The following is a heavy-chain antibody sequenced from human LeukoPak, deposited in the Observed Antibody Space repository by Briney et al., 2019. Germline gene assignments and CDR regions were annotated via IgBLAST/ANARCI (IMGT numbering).Heavy chain of an antibody. Sequence: PGGSLRLSCAASGFTFSSYSMSWVRQAPGKELEWISAINGGGVDTYYADSVKGRFTIFRDNSKNELYVQMNSLRADDTAVYYCAKEPYDSPGYADYWGQGTLVTVSS. J-gene: IGHJ4*02. CDR2: INGGGVDT. V-gene: IGHV3-23*01. D-gene: IGHD3-22*01. CDR1: GFTFSSYS. CDR3: AKEPYDSPGYADY.